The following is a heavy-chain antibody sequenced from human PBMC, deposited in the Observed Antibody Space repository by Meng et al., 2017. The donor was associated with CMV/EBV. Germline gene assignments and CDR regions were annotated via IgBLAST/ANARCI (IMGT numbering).Heavy chain of an antibody. V-gene: IGHV3-9*01. J-gene: IGHJ4*02. CDR3: AREKGWGADTTSFDY. CDR1: GFTFDDYA. D-gene: IGHD6-19*01. Sequence: SLKISCAASGFTFDDYAMHWVRQAPGKGLEWVSGISWNSGSIGYADSVKGRFTISRDNSKNTLYLQMNSLRAEDTAVYYCAREKGWGADTTSFDYWGQGTLVTVSS. CDR2: ISWNSGSI.